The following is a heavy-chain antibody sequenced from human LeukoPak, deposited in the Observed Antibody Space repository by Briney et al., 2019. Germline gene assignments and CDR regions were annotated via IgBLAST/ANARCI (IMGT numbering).Heavy chain of an antibody. CDR3: ARGESIMITFGE. CDR1: GFTFSSYS. D-gene: IGHD3-16*01. CDR2: ISGSSSNI. V-gene: IGHV3-48*04. J-gene: IGHJ4*02. Sequence: GGSLRLSCAASGFTFSSYSMNWVRQAPGKGLEWVSYISGSSSNIYYVDSVKGRFTISRDNAKNSLYLQMNSLRAEDTAVYYCARGESIMITFGEWGQGTLVTVSS.